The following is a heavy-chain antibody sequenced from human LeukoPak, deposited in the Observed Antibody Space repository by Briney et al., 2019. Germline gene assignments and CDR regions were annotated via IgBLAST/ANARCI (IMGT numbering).Heavy chain of an antibody. CDR2: IIPIFGTA. D-gene: IGHD3-9*01. V-gene: IGHV1-69*13. Sequence: SVKVSCKASGGTFSSYAISWVRQAPGQGLEWMGGIIPIFGTANHAQKFQGRVTITADESTSTAYMELSSLRSEDTAVYYCARVEYDILTGYYTRYYGMDVWGQGTTVTVSS. J-gene: IGHJ6*02. CDR3: ARVEYDILTGYYTRYYGMDV. CDR1: GGTFSSYA.